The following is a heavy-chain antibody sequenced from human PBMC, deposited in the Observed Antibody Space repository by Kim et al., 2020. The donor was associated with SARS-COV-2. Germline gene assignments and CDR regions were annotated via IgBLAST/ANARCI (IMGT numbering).Heavy chain of an antibody. J-gene: IGHJ4*02. Sequence: SETLSLTCTVSGGSISSSSYYWGWIRQPPGKGLEWIGSIYYSGSTYYNPSFKSRVTISVDTSKNQFSLKLSSVTATDTAVYYCARQGHYQLLYDGFDYWGQGTLVTVSS. D-gene: IGHD2-2*02. CDR3: ARQGHYQLLYDGFDY. CDR2: IYYSGST. V-gene: IGHV4-39*01. CDR1: GGSISSSSYY.